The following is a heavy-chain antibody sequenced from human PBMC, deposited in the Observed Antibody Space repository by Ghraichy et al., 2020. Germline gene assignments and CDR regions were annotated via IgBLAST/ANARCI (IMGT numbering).Heavy chain of an antibody. CDR3: ASLPIVKLGGVDY. J-gene: IGHJ4*02. CDR2: ISSSSSYI. Sequence: GKSLNISCAASGFTFSSYSMNWVRQAPGKGLEWVSSISSSSSYIYYADSVKGRFTISRDNAKNSLYLQMNSLRAEDTAVYYCASLPIVKLGGVDYWGQGTLVTVSS. CDR1: GFTFSSYS. D-gene: IGHD2-21*01. V-gene: IGHV3-21*01.